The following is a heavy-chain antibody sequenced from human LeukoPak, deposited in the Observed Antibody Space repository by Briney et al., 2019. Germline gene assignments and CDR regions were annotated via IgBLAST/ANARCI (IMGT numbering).Heavy chain of an antibody. D-gene: IGHD3-10*01. CDR1: GFTVSSNY. CDR3: ARAGRGVIRGYYFDY. CDR2: IYSGGST. Sequence: GGSLRLSCAASGFTVSSNYMGWVRQAPGKGLEWVSVIYSGGSTYYADSVKGRLTISRDNSKNTLYLQMNSLRAEDTAVYYCARAGRGVIRGYYFDYWGQGTLVTVSS. J-gene: IGHJ4*02. V-gene: IGHV3-53*01.